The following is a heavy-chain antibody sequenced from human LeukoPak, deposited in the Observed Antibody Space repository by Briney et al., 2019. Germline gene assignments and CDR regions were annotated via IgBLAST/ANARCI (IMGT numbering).Heavy chain of an antibody. J-gene: IGHJ4*02. V-gene: IGHV4-34*01. Sequence: SETLSLTCAVYSGSFSGYHWTWLRQPPGKGLEWIGEINHSGSTNYNPSLKSRVTISVDTSKNQFSLKLSSVTAADTAVYYCARDKGPRYSYGYVYWGQGTLVTVSS. CDR2: INHSGST. D-gene: IGHD5-18*01. CDR1: SGSFSGYH. CDR3: ARDKGPRYSYGYVY.